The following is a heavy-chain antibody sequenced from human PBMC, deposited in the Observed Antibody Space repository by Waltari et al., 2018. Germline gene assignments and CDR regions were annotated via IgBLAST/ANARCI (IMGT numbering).Heavy chain of an antibody. V-gene: IGHV4-4*07. CDR3: AAYRNRIFDY. D-gene: IGHD4-4*01. CDR2: IHSNGGT. Sequence: QVQLQVPGPGLVKPAETLSPTCSVSGVSIGSYYWSWIRQPAGRGLEWIGRIHSNGGTNYNPSLKSRVTMSVDMSRNQISLKLTSVAAADTAVYYCAAYRNRIFDYWGQGSLVAVSS. CDR1: GVSIGSYY. J-gene: IGHJ4*02.